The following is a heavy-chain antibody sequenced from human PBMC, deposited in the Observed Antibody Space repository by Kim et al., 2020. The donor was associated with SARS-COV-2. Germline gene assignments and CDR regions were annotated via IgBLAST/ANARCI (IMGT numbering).Heavy chain of an antibody. Sequence: GGSLRLSCAASGFTFSNAWMSWVRQAPGKGLEWVGRIKSKTDGGKTHYAAPVKGRFTISRDDSKNTLYLQMNSLKTEDTAVYYFTTDNPVVPAANYYYYCGMDDWGQESTGTDYS. CDR3: TTDNPVVPAANYYYYCGMDD. V-gene: IGHV3-15*06. D-gene: IGHD2-2*01. CDR2: IKSKTDGGKT. J-gene: IGHJ6*02. CDR1: GFTFSNAW.